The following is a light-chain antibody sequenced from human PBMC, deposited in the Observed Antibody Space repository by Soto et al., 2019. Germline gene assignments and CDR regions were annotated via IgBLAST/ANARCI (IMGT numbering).Light chain of an antibody. J-gene: IGKJ5*01. V-gene: IGKV3D-20*02. CDR3: QQRSSAIT. CDR1: QSVSNNY. Sequence: EIVLTQSRGTLSLSPGERATLSCSASQSVSNNYLAWYHQKPGQAPRLLIYGASNRATGIPDRFSGSGSGTDFTLTISRLEPEDFAVYYCQQRSSAITFGQGTRLEIK. CDR2: GAS.